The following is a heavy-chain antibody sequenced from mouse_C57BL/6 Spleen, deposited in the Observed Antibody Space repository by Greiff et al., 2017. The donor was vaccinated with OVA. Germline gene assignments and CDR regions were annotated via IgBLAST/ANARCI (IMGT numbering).Heavy chain of an antibody. Sequence: VKLVESGPELVKPGASVKISCKASGYAFSSSWMNWVKQRPGKGLEWIGRIYPGDGDTNYNGKFKGKATLTADKSSSTAYMQLSSLTSEDSAVYFCARSDGYDYAMDYWGQGTSVTVSS. CDR2: IYPGDGDT. CDR1: GYAFSSSW. J-gene: IGHJ4*01. V-gene: IGHV1-82*01. D-gene: IGHD2-2*01. CDR3: ARSDGYDYAMDY.